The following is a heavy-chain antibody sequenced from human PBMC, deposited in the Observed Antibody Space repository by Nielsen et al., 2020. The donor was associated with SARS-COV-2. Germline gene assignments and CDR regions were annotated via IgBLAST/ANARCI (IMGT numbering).Heavy chain of an antibody. CDR1: GFTFSSYS. J-gene: IGHJ4*02. D-gene: IGHD5-18*01. CDR3: AVPRGYSYGAFDY. Sequence: GESLKISCAASGFTFSSYSMNWVRQAPGKGLEWASSISSSSSYIYYADSVKGRFTISRDNAKNSLYLQMNSLRAEDTAVYYCAVPRGYSYGAFDYWGQGTLVTVSS. CDR2: ISSSSSYI. V-gene: IGHV3-21*01.